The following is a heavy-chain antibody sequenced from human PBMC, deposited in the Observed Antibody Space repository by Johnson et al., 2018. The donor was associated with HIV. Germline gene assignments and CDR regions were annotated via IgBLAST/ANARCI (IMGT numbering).Heavy chain of an antibody. Sequence: EVQLVESGGGLVQPGGSLRLSCAAFGFTVSSNYMSWVRQAPGKGLEWVSVIYSGGSTYYADSVKGRFPISRDNSKNTLYLQMNSLRAEDTAVFYCARASLARGGKIRAFDIWGQGTMVTVSS. CDR2: IYSGGST. CDR1: GFTVSSNY. D-gene: IGHD4-23*01. J-gene: IGHJ3*02. V-gene: IGHV3-66*01. CDR3: ARASLARGGKIRAFDI.